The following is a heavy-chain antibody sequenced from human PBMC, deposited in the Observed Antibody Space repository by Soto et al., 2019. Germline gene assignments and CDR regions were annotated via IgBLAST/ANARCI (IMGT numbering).Heavy chain of an antibody. V-gene: IGHV6-1*01. J-gene: IGHJ6*02. D-gene: IGHD1-20*01. CDR2: TYYRSRWYN. CDR3: ARDRYNTSNYYYGMDV. CDR1: GDSVSSNSAA. Sequence: SQTLSLTCAISGDSVSSNSAAFNLIRQSPSRGLEWLGRTYYRSRWYNDYAVSVRSRITINPDTSKNQFSLQLNSVTPEDTAVYYCARDRYNTSNYYYGMDVWGQGTTVTVSS.